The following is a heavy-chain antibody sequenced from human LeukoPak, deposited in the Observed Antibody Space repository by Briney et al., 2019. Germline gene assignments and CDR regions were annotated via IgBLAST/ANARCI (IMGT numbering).Heavy chain of an antibody. CDR3: ARDTYSIAE. D-gene: IGHD1-26*01. J-gene: IGHJ4*02. CDR2: IHSDGGTT. CDR1: GFPFSDSW. V-gene: IGHV3-74*01. Sequence: GASLSPSCAASGFPFSDSWMHWVRQPPGKGQVWVSLIHSDGGTTNYAVSVKGRFTISRDNAKNTVYLQMNSLRVEDTAVYCCARDTYSIAEWGQGTLVTVSS.